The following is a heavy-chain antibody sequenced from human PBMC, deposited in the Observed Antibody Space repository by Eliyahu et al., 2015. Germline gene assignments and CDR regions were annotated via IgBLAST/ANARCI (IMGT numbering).Heavy chain of an antibody. Sequence: QVQLQESGPGLVKPSETLSLTCTVSGGSISSXYWSWIRQPAGKGLEWIGRIYTSGSTNYNPSLKSRVTMSVDTSKNQFSLKLSSVTAADTAVYYCARDRITIFGVVSPTRDYYMDVWGKGTTVTVSS. CDR3: ARDRITIFGVVSPTRDYYMDV. V-gene: IGHV4-4*07. D-gene: IGHD3-3*01. J-gene: IGHJ6*03. CDR2: IYTSGST. CDR1: GGSISSXY.